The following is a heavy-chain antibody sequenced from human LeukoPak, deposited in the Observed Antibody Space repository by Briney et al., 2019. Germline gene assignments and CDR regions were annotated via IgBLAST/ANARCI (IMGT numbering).Heavy chain of an antibody. CDR1: GYTFTSYY. Sequence: ASVKVSRKASGYTFTSYYMHWVRQAPGQGLEWMGIINPSGGSTSNAQKFQGRVTMTRDTSTSTVYMELSSLRSEDTAVYYCAREGYDFWSGRQYYFDYWGQGTLVTVSS. CDR3: AREGYDFWSGRQYYFDY. D-gene: IGHD3-3*01. CDR2: INPSGGST. J-gene: IGHJ4*02. V-gene: IGHV1-46*01.